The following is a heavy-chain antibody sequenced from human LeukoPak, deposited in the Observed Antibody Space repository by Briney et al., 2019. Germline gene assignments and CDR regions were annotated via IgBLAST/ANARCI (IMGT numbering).Heavy chain of an antibody. Sequence: SAKVSCKASGGTLSSYAISWGPQAPGQRLEWMGGIIPIFGTANYAQKLQGRVTITTDESTSTDYMELSSLRSEDTAVYYCARGLRFLEWLYPSTGYYYMDVWGKGTTVTVSS. CDR2: IIPIFGTA. CDR3: ARGLRFLEWLYPSTGYYYMDV. CDR1: GGTLSSYA. V-gene: IGHV1-69*05. J-gene: IGHJ6*03. D-gene: IGHD3-3*01.